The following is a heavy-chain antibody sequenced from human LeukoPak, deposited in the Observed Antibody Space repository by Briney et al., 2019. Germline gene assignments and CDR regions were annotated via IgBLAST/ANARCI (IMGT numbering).Heavy chain of an antibody. J-gene: IGHJ4*02. CDR3: ARGGGAVFGY. Sequence: GGSLRLSCAASGFTFSSFWMHWVRQARGKGLVWVSRINTDGSSTTYADSVRGRFTISRDNAKNTLYLQMNSLRAEDTAVYYCARGGGAVFGYWGQGTLVTVSS. CDR2: INTDGSST. CDR1: GFTFSSFW. V-gene: IGHV3-74*01. D-gene: IGHD2-15*01.